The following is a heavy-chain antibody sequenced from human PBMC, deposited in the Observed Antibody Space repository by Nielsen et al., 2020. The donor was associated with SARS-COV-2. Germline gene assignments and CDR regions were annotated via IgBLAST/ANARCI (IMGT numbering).Heavy chain of an antibody. V-gene: IGHV3-23*01. Sequence: GESLKISCAASGFTFSSYAMSWVRQAPGKGLEWVSAISGSGGSIYYADSVKGRFTISRDNAKNSLYLQMNSLRAEDTAVYYCARSHIAVPYGAFDYWGQGTLVTVSS. D-gene: IGHD6-19*01. CDR3: ARSHIAVPYGAFDY. CDR2: ISGSGGSI. CDR1: GFTFSSYA. J-gene: IGHJ4*02.